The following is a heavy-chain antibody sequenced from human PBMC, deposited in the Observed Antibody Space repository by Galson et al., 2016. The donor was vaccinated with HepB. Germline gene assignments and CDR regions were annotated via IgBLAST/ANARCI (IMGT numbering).Heavy chain of an antibody. J-gene: IGHJ4*02. V-gene: IGHV4-31*03. CDR1: GGSIRSGSYY. Sequence: TLSLTCTVSGGSIRSGSYYWSWIRQHPGKGLEWIGYISYSGGTYYNPSLKSRVTISVDTSKNQFSLKLSSVTAADTAVYYCASGMVRGVKRFDYWGQGTLVTASS. CDR2: ISYSGGT. D-gene: IGHD3-10*01. CDR3: ASGMVRGVKRFDY.